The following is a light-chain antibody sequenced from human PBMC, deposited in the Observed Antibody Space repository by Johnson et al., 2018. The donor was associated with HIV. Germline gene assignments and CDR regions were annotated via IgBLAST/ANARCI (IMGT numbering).Light chain of an antibody. J-gene: IGLJ1*01. V-gene: IGLV1-51*01. CDR1: SSNIGDNY. CDR2: DNN. CDR3: GTWDGRLSVYV. Sequence: QSVLTQSPSVSATPGQKVTISCSGSSSNIGDNYVSWYQQFPETAPKLLIYDNNKRPSGIPDRFSGSKSGTSATLGITVLQTGDEADYYCGTWDGRLSVYVFGTGTKVTVL.